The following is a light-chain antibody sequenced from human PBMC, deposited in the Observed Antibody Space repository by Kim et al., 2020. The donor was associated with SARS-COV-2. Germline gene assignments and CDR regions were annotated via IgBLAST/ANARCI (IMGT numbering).Light chain of an antibody. V-gene: IGKV1-5*03. CDR2: LAS. CDR1: ENIGTW. CDR3: QHYSRFPYT. Sequence: PSTLSASVGDRVTITCRASENIGTWLAWYQQKPGRAPSLLIYLASTLESGVPSRFSGTGSGTEFSLSITSLQPDDFATYYCQHYSRFPYTFGQGTKLEI. J-gene: IGKJ2*01.